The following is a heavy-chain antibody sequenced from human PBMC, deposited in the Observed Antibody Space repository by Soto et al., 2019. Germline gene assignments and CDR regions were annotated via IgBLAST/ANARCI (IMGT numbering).Heavy chain of an antibody. Sequence: PGGSLRLSCAASGFTFSDYYMSWIRQAPGKGLEWVSYISSSGSTIYYADSVKGRFTISRDNAKNSLYLQMNSLRAEDTAVYYCARDNDSIVVVPAATGYSSSSYFDYWGQGTLVTVSS. CDR3: ARDNDSIVVVPAATGYSSSSYFDY. CDR2: ISSSGSTI. V-gene: IGHV3-11*01. J-gene: IGHJ4*02. CDR1: GFTFSDYY. D-gene: IGHD2-2*01.